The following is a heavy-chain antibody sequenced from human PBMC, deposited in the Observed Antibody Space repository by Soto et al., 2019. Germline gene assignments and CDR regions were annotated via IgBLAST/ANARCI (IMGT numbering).Heavy chain of an antibody. J-gene: IGHJ3*02. V-gene: IGHV4-59*08. Sequence: QVQLQESGPGLVKPSETLSLTCTVSGGSISSYYWSWIRQPPGKGLEWIGYIYYSGSTNYNPSLKSRVTISVDTSKNQFSLKLSSVTAADTAVYYCARHANDAFDIWGQGTMVTVSS. CDR1: GGSISSYY. CDR3: ARHANDAFDI. CDR2: IYYSGST.